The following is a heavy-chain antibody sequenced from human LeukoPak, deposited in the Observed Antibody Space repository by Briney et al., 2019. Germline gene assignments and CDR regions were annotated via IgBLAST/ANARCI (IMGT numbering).Heavy chain of an antibody. CDR1: GGSFSGYY. D-gene: IGHD6-13*01. CDR2: INHSGST. J-gene: IGHJ4*02. V-gene: IGHV4-34*01. CDR3: ARQLPVTAGVFDY. Sequence: PSETLSLTCAVYGGSFSGYYWSWIRQPPGKGLEWIGEINHSGSTNYNPSLKSRVTISVDTSKNQFSLKLSSVTAADTAVYYCARQLPVTAGVFDYWGQGTLVTVSS.